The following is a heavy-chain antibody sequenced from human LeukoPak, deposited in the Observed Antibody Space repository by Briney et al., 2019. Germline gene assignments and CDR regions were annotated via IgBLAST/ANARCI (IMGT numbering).Heavy chain of an antibody. CDR2: IYHSGST. CDR1: GYSISSGYY. CDR3: ARISDAFDI. V-gene: IGHV4-38-2*01. J-gene: IGHJ3*02. Sequence: SETLSLTCAVSGYSISSGYYWGWIRQPPGKGLEWIGSIYHSGSTYYNPSLKSRVTISVDTSKNRFSLKLSSVTAADTAVYYCARISDAFDIWGQGTMVTVSS. D-gene: IGHD2-15*01.